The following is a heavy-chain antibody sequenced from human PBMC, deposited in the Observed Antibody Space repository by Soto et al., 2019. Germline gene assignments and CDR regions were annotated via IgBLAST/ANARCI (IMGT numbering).Heavy chain of an antibody. CDR2: IWHDGTNK. CDR3: ARGTGDFDY. Sequence: QVHLVESGGGVVQPGRSVRLSCAASGFTFSGYGMHWVRQAPGKGLEWVAGIWHDGTNKYYADSVKGRFTISRDNSKNTLYLQMNSLRAEDTAVYFCARGTGDFDYWGQGTLVTVSS. J-gene: IGHJ4*02. D-gene: IGHD7-27*01. CDR1: GFTFSGYG. V-gene: IGHV3-33*01.